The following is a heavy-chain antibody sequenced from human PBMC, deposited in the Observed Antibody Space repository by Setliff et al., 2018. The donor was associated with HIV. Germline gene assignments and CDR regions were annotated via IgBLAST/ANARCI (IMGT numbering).Heavy chain of an antibody. Sequence: LSCAMSGFTFSDYNIYWVRQSPAKGLEWVALIWIDGNRKEYADSVKGQFTISRDNSKNTVYLQMSTLRAEDTAIYSCATLARFAPDYWSQGTQVTVSS. CDR1: GFTFSDYN. CDR3: ATLARFAPDY. CDR2: IWIDGNRK. J-gene: IGHJ4*02. V-gene: IGHV3-33*01.